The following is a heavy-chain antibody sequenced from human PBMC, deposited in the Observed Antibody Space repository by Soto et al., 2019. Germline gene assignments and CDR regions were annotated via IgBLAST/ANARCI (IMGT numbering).Heavy chain of an antibody. CDR1: GLTFSRFA. J-gene: IGHJ2*01. Sequence: EVQVLQSGGGLVQPGGSPRLSCAASGLTFSRFAMSWVRQAPGKGLEWVATIHGSGAITNYADSVRGRFTISSDNSKDTMYLQLNTLRVEDTAVYYCAKDKGPGSYTNWCFDVWGRGTLVTVSS. CDR2: IHGSGAIT. CDR3: AKDKGPGSYTNWCFDV. D-gene: IGHD3-10*01. V-gene: IGHV3-23*01.